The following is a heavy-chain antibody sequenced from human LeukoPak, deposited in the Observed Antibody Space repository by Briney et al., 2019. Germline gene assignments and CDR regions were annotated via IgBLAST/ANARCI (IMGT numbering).Heavy chain of an antibody. CDR2: IYYSGST. Sequence: SETLSLTGTVSGGSISSSSYYWGWIRQPPGKGLEWIGSIYYSGSTYYNPSLKSRVTISVDTSKSLFSLKLSSVTAADTAVYYCARGINGAKWLVPYYFDYWGHGTPVTVSS. CDR1: GGSISSSSYY. V-gene: IGHV4-39*02. J-gene: IGHJ4*01. D-gene: IGHD6-19*01. CDR3: ARGINGAKWLVPYYFDY.